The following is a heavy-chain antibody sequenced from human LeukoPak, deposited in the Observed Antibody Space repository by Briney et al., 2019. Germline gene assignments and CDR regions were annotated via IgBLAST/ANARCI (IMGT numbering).Heavy chain of an antibody. Sequence: HPGGSLRLSCAASGFTFSSYAMSWVRQAPGKGLEWVSAISGSGGSTYYADSVKGRFTISRDNSKNTLYLQMNSLRAEDTAVYYCAKDETAAEEYFQHWGQGTLVTVSS. CDR3: AKDETAAEEYFQH. CDR1: GFTFSSYA. J-gene: IGHJ1*01. V-gene: IGHV3-23*01. CDR2: ISGSGGST. D-gene: IGHD6-13*01.